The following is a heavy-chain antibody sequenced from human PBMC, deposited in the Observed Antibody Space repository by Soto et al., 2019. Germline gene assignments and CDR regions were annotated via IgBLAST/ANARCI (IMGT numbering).Heavy chain of an antibody. CDR2: INHSGST. J-gene: IGHJ4*02. D-gene: IGHD3-9*01. Sequence: SETLSLTCAVYGGSFSGYYWSWIRQPPGKGLEWIGEINHSGSTNYNPSLKSRVTISVDTSKNQFSLKLSSVTAADTAVYYCARRFVAEAYDILTGLLYFDYWGQGTLVTVSS. V-gene: IGHV4-34*01. CDR3: ARRFVAEAYDILTGLLYFDY. CDR1: GGSFSGYY.